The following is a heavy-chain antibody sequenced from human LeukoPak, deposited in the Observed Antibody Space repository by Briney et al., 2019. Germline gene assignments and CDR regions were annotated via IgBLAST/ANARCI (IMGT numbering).Heavy chain of an antibody. V-gene: IGHV1-2*02. D-gene: IGHD3-10*01. CDR3: ARSTMVRGVFDY. CDR2: INPKNGGT. CDR1: GYTFSDYF. J-gene: IGHJ4*02. Sequence: ASVKVSCKASGYTFSDYFIYWVRQAPGQGLECMGWINPKNGGTHYAQEFQGRVTMTRDTSISTAYMELSRLRSDDTAVYYCARSTMVRGVFDYWGQGTLVTVSS.